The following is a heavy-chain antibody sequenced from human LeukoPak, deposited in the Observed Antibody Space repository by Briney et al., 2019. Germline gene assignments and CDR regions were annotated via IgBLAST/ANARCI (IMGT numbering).Heavy chain of an antibody. CDR1: GFTFNSYS. D-gene: IGHD3-3*01. CDR2: ITAGGATT. J-gene: IGHJ4*02. CDR3: ANAQVFGTPHFEY. Sequence: SGGSLRLSCAASGFTFNSYSMHWVRQAPGKGLGWVSSITAGGATTYYADSVKGRFSISRDNSKNTLYLQMNSLRVEDTAVYYCANAQVFGTPHFEYWGQGTLVTVSS. V-gene: IGHV3-23*01.